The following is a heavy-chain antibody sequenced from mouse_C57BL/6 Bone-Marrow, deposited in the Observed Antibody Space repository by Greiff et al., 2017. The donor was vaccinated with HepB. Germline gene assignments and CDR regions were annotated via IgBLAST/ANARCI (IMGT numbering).Heavy chain of an antibody. Sequence: QVQLKQSGPGLVQPSQSLSITCTVSGFSLTSYGVHWVRQSPGKGLEWLGVIWSGGSTDYNAAFISRLSISKDNSKSQVFFKMNSLQADDTAIYYCARDHCGPLRGFAYWGQGTLVTVSA. V-gene: IGHV2-2*01. CDR3: ARDHCGPLRGFAY. CDR1: GFSLTSYG. D-gene: IGHD1-1*01. CDR2: IWSGGST. J-gene: IGHJ3*01.